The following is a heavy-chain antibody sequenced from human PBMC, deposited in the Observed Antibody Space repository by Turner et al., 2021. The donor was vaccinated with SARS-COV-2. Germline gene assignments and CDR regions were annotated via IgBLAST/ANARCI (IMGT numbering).Heavy chain of an antibody. CDR2: MNPNSGNT. Sequence: KKPGASVHVSCKASGYTFTSYDINWVRQATGQGLEWMGWMNPNSGNTGYAQKFQGRVTMTRNFFFSSRRRHTSYWRDWSSDVCSSDLLQYLALYRDYWGQGTLVTVSS. D-gene: IGHD2-21*02. CDR1: GYTFTSYD. J-gene: IGHJ4*02. CDR3: DLLQYLALYRDY. V-gene: IGHV1-8*01.